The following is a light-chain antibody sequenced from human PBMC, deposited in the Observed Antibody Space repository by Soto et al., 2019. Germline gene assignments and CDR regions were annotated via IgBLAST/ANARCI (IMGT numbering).Light chain of an antibody. CDR3: QQSYNTPRT. CDR1: QRITTY. J-gene: IGKJ4*01. V-gene: IGKV1-39*01. Sequence: IQLTQSPSSLSASVGDRVTITCRASQRITTYLNWYQQKPGKAPNLLIYAASSLQSGVPSRFSGSGSGTDFTLTISSLQPEDFATYYCQQSYNTPRTFXGGTKVDIK. CDR2: AAS.